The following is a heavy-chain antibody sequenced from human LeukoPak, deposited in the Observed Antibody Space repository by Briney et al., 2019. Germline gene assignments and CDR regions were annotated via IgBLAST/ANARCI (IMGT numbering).Heavy chain of an antibody. CDR3: ARDNWSAAAGYYYYMDV. D-gene: IGHD6-13*01. J-gene: IGHJ6*03. CDR1: GGSISSYY. Sequence: SETLSLTCTVSGGSISSYYWSWIRQPPGKGVEWGGDIYYSGSTNYNPSLKSRVTISVDTSKNQFSLSLSSATAADTAVYYCARDNWSAAAGYYYYMDVWGKGTTVIVSS. CDR2: IYYSGST. V-gene: IGHV4-59*12.